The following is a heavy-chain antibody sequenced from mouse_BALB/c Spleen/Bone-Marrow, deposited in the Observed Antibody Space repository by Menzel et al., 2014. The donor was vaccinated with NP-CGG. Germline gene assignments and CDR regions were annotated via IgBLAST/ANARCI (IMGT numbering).Heavy chain of an antibody. CDR1: GYIFNTYW. CDR3: ARAYYAMDY. V-gene: IGHV1S40*01. J-gene: IGHJ4*01. CDR2: IFPASVST. Sequence: QVQQQQSGPELVRPGASVKLSCKASGYIFNTYWMNWVKQRPGQGLEWIGQIFPASVSTNCNEMFEGKATLTVDTSSNTAYMQLSSLTSEDSAVYYCARAYYAMDYWGQGTSVTVSS.